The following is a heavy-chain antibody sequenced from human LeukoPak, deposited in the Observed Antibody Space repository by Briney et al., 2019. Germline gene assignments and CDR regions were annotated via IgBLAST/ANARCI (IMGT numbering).Heavy chain of an antibody. CDR3: ARGALREDRFDY. Sequence: SQTLSLTRAISGDSVSSNSAAWKWIRQSPSRGREWLGRTYYRSKWVNDHAISVKSRITINPDTSKNQFSLQLNSVTPEDTAVYYCARGALREDRFDYWGQGTLVTVSP. V-gene: IGHV6-1*01. CDR1: GDSVSSNSAA. J-gene: IGHJ4*02. D-gene: IGHD4-17*01. CDR2: TYYRSKWVN.